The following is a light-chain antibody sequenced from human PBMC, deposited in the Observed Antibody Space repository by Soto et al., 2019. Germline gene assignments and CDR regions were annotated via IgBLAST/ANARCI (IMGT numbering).Light chain of an antibody. CDR3: SSYTSSSTRV. J-gene: IGLJ2*01. V-gene: IGLV2-14*01. Sequence: QSALTQPPSASGSPGQSVTIYCTGTSSDVGGYNFVSWYQQHPGKAPKLIIYEVSNRPSGVSNRFSGSKSGNTASLTISGLQAEDEADYYCSSYTSSSTRVFGGGTKLTVL. CDR1: SSDVGGYNF. CDR2: EVS.